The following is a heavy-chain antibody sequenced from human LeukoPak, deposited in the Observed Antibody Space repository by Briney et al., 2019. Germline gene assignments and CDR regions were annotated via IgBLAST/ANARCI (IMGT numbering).Heavy chain of an antibody. V-gene: IGHV3-30*02. J-gene: IGHJ4*01. CDR3: AKVRGRSRQPGY. CDR1: GFTFSSYG. Sequence: GGSLRLSCAASGFTFSSYGMHWVRQAPGKGLEWVAFIRYDGSNKYYADSVKGRFTISRDNSKNTLYLQMNSLRAEDTAVYYCAKVRGRSRQPGYWGQEPWSPSPQ. CDR2: IRYDGSNK. D-gene: IGHD3-10*01.